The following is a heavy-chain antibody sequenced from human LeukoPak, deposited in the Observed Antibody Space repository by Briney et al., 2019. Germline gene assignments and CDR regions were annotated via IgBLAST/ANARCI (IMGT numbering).Heavy chain of an antibody. CDR2: IKQDGSEK. Sequence: SGGSLRLSCAASGFTFSSYWMSWVRQAPGKGLEWVANIKQDGSEKYYVDSVKGRFTISRDNAKNSLYLQMNSLRAEDTAVYYCARVTWSGSYHFDYWGQGTLVTVSS. D-gene: IGHD1-26*01. CDR3: ARVTWSGSYHFDY. V-gene: IGHV3-7*01. CDR1: GFTFSSYW. J-gene: IGHJ4*02.